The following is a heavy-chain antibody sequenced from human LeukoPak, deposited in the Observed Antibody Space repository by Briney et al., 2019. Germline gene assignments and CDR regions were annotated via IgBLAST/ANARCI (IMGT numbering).Heavy chain of an antibody. J-gene: IGHJ6*02. CDR1: GFTFDEYG. Sequence: PGGSLRLSCAASGFTFDEYGMSWVRQVPGKGLEWVAGINYNGGSKGYADSVKGRFTISRDNAKNSLYLEMNSLRAEDMALYHCARSGYTSGWHSNFYYGLDVWGQGTTVTVSS. CDR2: INYNGGSK. V-gene: IGHV3-20*01. D-gene: IGHD6-19*01. CDR3: ARSGYTSGWHSNFYYGLDV.